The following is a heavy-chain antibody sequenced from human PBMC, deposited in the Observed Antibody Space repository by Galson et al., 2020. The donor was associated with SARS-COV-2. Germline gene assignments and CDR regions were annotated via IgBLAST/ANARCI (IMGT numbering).Heavy chain of an antibody. CDR1: GYTFSDYW. CDR2: IYPGDSDT. J-gene: IGHJ4*02. D-gene: IGHD6-6*01. V-gene: IGHV5-51*01. CDR3: ARAPTSISNPFYFDY. Sequence: KVSCQGTGYTFSDYWIGWVRQVPGKGLEWMGIIYPGDSDTRYSPSFRGQITISADGSTKTSYLQWTSLKASDSALYFCARAPTSISNPFYFDYWGQGTRVSVSS.